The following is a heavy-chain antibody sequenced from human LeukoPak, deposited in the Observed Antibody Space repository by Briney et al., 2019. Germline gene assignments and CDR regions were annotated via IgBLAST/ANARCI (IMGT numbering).Heavy chain of an antibody. J-gene: IGHJ4*02. CDR2: ITGSGATT. D-gene: IGHD4-17*01. Sequence: GASLRLSCAASEFTFSSYAMSWVRQAPGKGLEWVSTITGSGATTYYADSVKGRFTISRDISKNTLYQCLQMNSLRAEDTAVYYCARGNGDYRLGSVSADYWGQGTLVTVSS. CDR3: ARGNGDYRLGSVSADY. CDR1: EFTFSSYA. V-gene: IGHV3-23*01.